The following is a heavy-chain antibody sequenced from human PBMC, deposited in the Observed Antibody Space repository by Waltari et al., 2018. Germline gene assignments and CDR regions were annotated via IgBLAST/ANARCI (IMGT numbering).Heavy chain of an antibody. D-gene: IGHD6-19*01. CDR2: VYYTGNT. CDR1: GGSINIYY. Sequence: QVQLQESGPGLVKPSETLSLTCTVSGGSINIYYWRWIRQPPGKGLEWIGYVYYTGNTIYNPSLESRVTLSADTSKNQVSLRLRSVTAADTAVYYCARGMSSVWYGPFDYWGQRTLVTVSS. J-gene: IGHJ4*02. CDR3: ARGMSSVWYGPFDY. V-gene: IGHV4-59*08.